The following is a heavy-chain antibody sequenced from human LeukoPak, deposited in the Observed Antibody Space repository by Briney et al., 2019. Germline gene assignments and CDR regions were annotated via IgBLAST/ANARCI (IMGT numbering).Heavy chain of an antibody. V-gene: IGHV3-21*01. Sequence: GGSLRLSCAASGFTFGSYTMHWIRQAPGKGLEWVSPISGSNSYIFYADSVKGRFTVSRDNAKDSLYLQMNSLRAEDTAVYYCARALTTLTYEGYWGQGTLVTVSS. CDR2: ISGSNSYI. D-gene: IGHD1-1*01. CDR1: GFTFGSYT. J-gene: IGHJ4*02. CDR3: ARALTTLTYEGY.